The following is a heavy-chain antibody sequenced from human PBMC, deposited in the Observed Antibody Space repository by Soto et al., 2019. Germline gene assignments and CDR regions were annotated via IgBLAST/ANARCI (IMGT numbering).Heavy chain of an antibody. V-gene: IGHV3-21*01. D-gene: IGHD2-2*01. CDR1: GFAFNNYG. Sequence: GGSLRLSCTVSGFAFNNYGINWVRQAPGKGLEWVSSISKSDYTYYSDSVKGRFTISRDNTKNSVSLQMNSLRVEDTAVYYCAREDSIIIPAVSDFWGQGTLVTVSS. J-gene: IGHJ4*02. CDR2: ISKSDYT. CDR3: AREDSIIIPAVSDF.